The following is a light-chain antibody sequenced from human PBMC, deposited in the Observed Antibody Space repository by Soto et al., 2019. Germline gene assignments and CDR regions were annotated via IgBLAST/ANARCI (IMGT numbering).Light chain of an antibody. J-gene: IGLJ1*01. CDR3: CSYAGSSTWV. V-gene: IGLV2-23*01. CDR2: EGS. CDR1: SSDVGSYKF. Sequence: QSALTQPASVSGSPGQSITISCTGTSSDVGSYKFVSWYQQHPGKDPKLLIYEGSKRPSGVSNRFSGSKSGNTASLTISGLQAEDEADYYCCSYAGSSTWVFGTGTKLTVL.